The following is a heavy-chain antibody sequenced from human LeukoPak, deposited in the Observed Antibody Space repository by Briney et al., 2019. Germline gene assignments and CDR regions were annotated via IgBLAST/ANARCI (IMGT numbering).Heavy chain of an antibody. V-gene: IGHV4-39*01. CDR3: ARHGTAVISLLGAFDI. CDR2: LYYSGNT. CDR1: GGSIRSRTYY. Sequence: PSETLSLICTVSGGSIRSRTYYWGWIRHPPGKGLEWIGTLYYSGNTLYSPSLKSRLTISVDTSKNQFSRKLTTVTAADTAVYYCARHGTAVISLLGAFDIWGQGTMVTFSS. D-gene: IGHD4-17*01. J-gene: IGHJ3*02.